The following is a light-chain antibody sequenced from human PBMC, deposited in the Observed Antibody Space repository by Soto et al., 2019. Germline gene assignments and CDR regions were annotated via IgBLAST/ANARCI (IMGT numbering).Light chain of an antibody. CDR3: QQYNNWPWT. V-gene: IGKV3-15*01. J-gene: IGKJ1*01. CDR1: QSVSSN. Sequence: EIVMTQSPATLSVSPGERATLSCRASQSVSSNLAWYQQKPGQAPRLLIYGASPRATGIPARFSGSGSGTEFTLTISSLQSEEFAVYYCQQYNNWPWTFGQGTKVEIK. CDR2: GAS.